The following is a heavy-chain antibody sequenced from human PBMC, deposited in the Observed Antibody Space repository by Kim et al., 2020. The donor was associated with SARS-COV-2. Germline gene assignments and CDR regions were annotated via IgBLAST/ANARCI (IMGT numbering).Heavy chain of an antibody. J-gene: IGHJ6*02. D-gene: IGHD3-9*01. CDR1: GITFSSYW. Sequence: GGSLRLSCAASGITFSSYWMHWVRQAPGKGLVWVSRINSDGSSTSYADSVKGRFTISRDNAKNTLYLQMNSLRAEDTAVYYCARGDWLLSLYYYYYGMDVWGQGTTVTVSS. CDR3: ARGDWLLSLYYYYYGMDV. CDR2: INSDGSST. V-gene: IGHV3-74*01.